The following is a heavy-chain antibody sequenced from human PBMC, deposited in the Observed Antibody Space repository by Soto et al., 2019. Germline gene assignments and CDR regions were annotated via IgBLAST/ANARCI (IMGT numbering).Heavy chain of an antibody. D-gene: IGHD2-8*01. CDR1: GYTFTDYY. CDR2: INPNSGAT. J-gene: IGHJ4*02. CDR3: AREGGDIVQMVYALPWY. Sequence: QVHLVQSGAEVKKPGASVKVSCKASGYTFTDYYMHWVRQAPGQGLEWMGWINPNSGATSYAQRFQVRVTMTRDASISTAYMELSRLTSDDTAVYYCAREGGDIVQMVYALPWYWGQGTLVTVSS. V-gene: IGHV1-2*02.